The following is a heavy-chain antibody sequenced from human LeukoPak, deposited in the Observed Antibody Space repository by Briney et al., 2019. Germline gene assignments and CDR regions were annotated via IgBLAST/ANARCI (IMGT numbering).Heavy chain of an antibody. CDR3: VKSYYADY. CDR2: INSDGSST. J-gene: IGHJ4*02. CDR1: GFSFSNYW. D-gene: IGHD3-10*01. Sequence: SGGSLRHSCAASGFSFSNYWMHWVRQAPGKGLVWVSRINSDGSSTSYADSVKGRFTISRDNAKNTLYLQMNSLRAEDTAVYYCVKSYYADYWGQGTLVTVSS. V-gene: IGHV3-74*01.